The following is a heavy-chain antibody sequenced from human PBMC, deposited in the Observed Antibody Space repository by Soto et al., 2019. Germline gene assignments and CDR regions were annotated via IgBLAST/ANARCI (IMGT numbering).Heavy chain of an antibody. CDR2: IYYSGST. CDR1: GGSISSYY. CDR3: ARGYCSGGSCRNPIYYYYYYMDV. D-gene: IGHD2-15*01. V-gene: IGHV4-59*01. J-gene: IGHJ6*03. Sequence: SETLSLTCTVSGGSISSYYWSWIRQPPGKGLEWIGYIYYSGSTNYNPSLKSRVTISVDTSKNQFSLKLSSVTAADTAVYYCARGYCSGGSCRNPIYYYYYYMDVWGKGTTVTVSS.